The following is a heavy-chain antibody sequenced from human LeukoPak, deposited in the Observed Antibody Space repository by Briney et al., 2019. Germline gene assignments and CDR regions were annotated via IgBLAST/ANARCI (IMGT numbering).Heavy chain of an antibody. Sequence: GGSLKLACAASGFSFSVYTMNWVRQAPGKGLEWVASISGRSSNTDYRDSVWGRFTVSRDNAKGTLYLQMSGLRVEDTAVYYCARENGFGDSFDFWGRGTMVIVSA. D-gene: IGHD2-8*01. CDR2: ISGRSSNT. V-gene: IGHV3-21*01. CDR3: ARENGFGDSFDF. J-gene: IGHJ3*01. CDR1: GFSFSVYT.